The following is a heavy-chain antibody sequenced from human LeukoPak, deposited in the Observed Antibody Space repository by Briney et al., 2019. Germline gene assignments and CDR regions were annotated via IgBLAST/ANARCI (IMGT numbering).Heavy chain of an antibody. CDR3: ARIAWGGDFDY. D-gene: IGHD3-16*01. Sequence: ESGPALVKPTQTLTLTCTFSGFTLSTSGMRVSWIRQPPGKALEWLARIDWDDDKFYSTSLKTRLTISKDTSKNQVVLTMTNMDPVDTATYYCARIAWGGDFDYWGQGTLVTVSS. V-gene: IGHV2-70*04. CDR2: IDWDDDK. CDR1: GFTLSTSGMR. J-gene: IGHJ4*02.